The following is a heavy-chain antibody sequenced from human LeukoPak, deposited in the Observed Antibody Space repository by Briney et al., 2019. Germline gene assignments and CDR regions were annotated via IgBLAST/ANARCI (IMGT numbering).Heavy chain of an antibody. CDR2: IYHSGST. D-gene: IGHD3-22*01. J-gene: IGHJ3*02. CDR1: GYSISSGYY. V-gene: IGHV4-38-2*02. Sequence: PSETLSLTCTVSGYSISSGYYWGWIRQPPGKGLEWIGSIYHSGSTYYNPSLKSRVTISVDTSKNQFSLKLSSVTAADTAVYYCARDYRLGQEFSDGSGAFDIWGQGTMVTVSS. CDR3: ARDYRLGQEFSDGSGAFDI.